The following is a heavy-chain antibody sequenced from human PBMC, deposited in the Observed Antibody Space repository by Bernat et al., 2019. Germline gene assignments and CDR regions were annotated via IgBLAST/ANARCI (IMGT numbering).Heavy chain of an antibody. Sequence: EVQLVESGGGLVQPGGSLRLSCAASGFTVSSNYMSWVHQAPGKGLEWVSVIYSGGSTYYADSVKGRFTISRDNSKNTLYLQMNSLRAEDTAVYYCARDPLGYCSGGSCYEGGFDYWGQGTLVTVSS. J-gene: IGHJ4*02. CDR1: GFTVSSNY. CDR2: IYSGGST. CDR3: ARDPLGYCSGGSCYEGGFDY. D-gene: IGHD2-15*01. V-gene: IGHV3-66*01.